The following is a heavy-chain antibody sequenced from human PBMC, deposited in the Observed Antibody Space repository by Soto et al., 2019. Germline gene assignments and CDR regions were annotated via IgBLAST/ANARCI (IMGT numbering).Heavy chain of an antibody. CDR3: ARVKVGADAFDI. V-gene: IGHV4-59*01. D-gene: IGHD1-26*01. CDR2: IYYSGST. J-gene: IGHJ3*02. CDR1: GGSISSYY. Sequence: SETLSLTCTVSGGSISSYYWSWIRQPPGKGLEWIGYIYYSGSTNYNPSLKSRVTISVDTSKNQFSLKLSSVTAADTAVYYCARVKVGADAFDIWGQGTMVTVSS.